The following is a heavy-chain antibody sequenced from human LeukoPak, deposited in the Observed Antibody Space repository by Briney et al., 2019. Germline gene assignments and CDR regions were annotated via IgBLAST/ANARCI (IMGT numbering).Heavy chain of an antibody. Sequence: GASVKVSCKASGYTFTGYYMHWVRQAPGQGLEWMGWINPNSGGTNYAQKFQGRVTMTRDTSISTAYMELSRLRSDDTAVYYCARVYDIFGSGSHSDFWGQGTLVTVSS. D-gene: IGHD3-10*01. V-gene: IGHV1-2*02. CDR1: GYTFTGYY. J-gene: IGHJ4*02. CDR3: ARVYDIFGSGSHSDF. CDR2: INPNSGGT.